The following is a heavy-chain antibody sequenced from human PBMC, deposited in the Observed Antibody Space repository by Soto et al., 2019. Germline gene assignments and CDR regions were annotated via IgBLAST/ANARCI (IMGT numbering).Heavy chain of an antibody. CDR1: GFTFGSYW. J-gene: IGHJ4*02. D-gene: IGHD3-10*01. Sequence: EVQLVESGGGSVQTGGSLRISCAASGFTFGSYWMDWVRQAPGKGLVWVSRINGDGSSTTYADSVKGRFTISRDNAQNTLYLQINSLRADDTAVYYCSRETLWFGESPKSGGQGTVVTVSS. CDR3: SRETLWFGESPKS. V-gene: IGHV3-74*01. CDR2: INGDGSST.